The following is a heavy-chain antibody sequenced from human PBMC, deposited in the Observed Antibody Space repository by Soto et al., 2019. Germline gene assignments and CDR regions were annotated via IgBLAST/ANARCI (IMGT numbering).Heavy chain of an antibody. CDR3: ARGNGDYEGDFDY. J-gene: IGHJ4*02. CDR1: GGSISSGGYS. D-gene: IGHD4-17*01. CDR2: IYHSGST. V-gene: IGHV4-30-2*01. Sequence: SETLSLTCAVSGGSISSGGYSWSWIRQPPGKGLEWIGYIYHSGSTYYNPSLKSRVTISVDRSKNQFSLKLSSVTAADTAVYYCARGNGDYEGDFDYWGQGTLVTVSS.